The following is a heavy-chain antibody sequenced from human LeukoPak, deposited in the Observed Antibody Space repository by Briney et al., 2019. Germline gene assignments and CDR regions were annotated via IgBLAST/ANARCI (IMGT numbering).Heavy chain of an antibody. V-gene: IGHV4-4*02. CDR3: ARGRGIFDY. D-gene: IGHD5-24*01. CDR2: IYHSGST. J-gene: IGHJ4*02. CDR1: GYSISNSNW. Sequence: PSGTLSLTCAVSGYSISNSNWCSWVRQSPGKGLEWIGEIYHSGSTNYNPSLKSRVTMSVDKSKNQSSLKLNSVTAADTAIYYCARGRGIFDYWGQGALVTVSS.